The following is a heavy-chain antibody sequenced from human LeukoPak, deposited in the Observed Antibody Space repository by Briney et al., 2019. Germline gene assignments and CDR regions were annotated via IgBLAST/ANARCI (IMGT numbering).Heavy chain of an antibody. CDR3: ARATIQLWGQETAVFDY. J-gene: IGHJ4*02. D-gene: IGHD5-18*01. CDR1: GGSISSYY. V-gene: IGHV4-59*12. Sequence: ASETLSLTCTVSGGSISSYYWSWIRQPPGKGLEWIGYIYYSGTTSYNPSLKTRVTISVDRSKNQFSLKLSSVTAADTAVYYCARATIQLWGQETAVFDYWGQGTLVTVSS. CDR2: IYYSGTT.